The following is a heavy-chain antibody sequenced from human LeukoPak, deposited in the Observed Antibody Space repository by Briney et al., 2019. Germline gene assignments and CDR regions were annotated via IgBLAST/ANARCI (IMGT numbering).Heavy chain of an antibody. CDR3: ARHPNSNWDY. CDR2: INEGGNEK. J-gene: IGHJ4*02. Sequence: PGGSLLLSCAASGFPFRNYWMSWVRQVPGKGLEWVVNINEGGNEKNYVDSVKGRFTASRDNGQNSLYLQMNSLRVEDTAVYYCARHPNSNWDYWGQGTLVSVSS. CDR1: GFPFRNYW. V-gene: IGHV3-7*03. D-gene: IGHD6-13*01.